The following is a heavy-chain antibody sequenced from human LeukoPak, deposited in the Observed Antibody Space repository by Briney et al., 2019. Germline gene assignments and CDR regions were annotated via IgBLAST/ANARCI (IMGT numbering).Heavy chain of an antibody. Sequence: GGSLRLSCAASGFTFSNAWMSWVRQAPGKGLEWVGRIKSKTDGGTTDYAAPVKGRFTISRDDSKNTLYLQMNSLKTEDTAVYYCTTLSRRIYYGSGSYPRYYYYMDVWGKGTTVTVSS. D-gene: IGHD3-10*01. CDR2: IKSKTDGGTT. V-gene: IGHV3-15*01. J-gene: IGHJ6*03. CDR1: GFTFSNAW. CDR3: TTLSRRIYYGSGSYPRYYYYMDV.